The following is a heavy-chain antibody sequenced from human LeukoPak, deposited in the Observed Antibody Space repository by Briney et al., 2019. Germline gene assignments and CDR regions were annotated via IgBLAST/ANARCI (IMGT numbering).Heavy chain of an antibody. CDR1: GLTFSSYG. CDR3: AKDQKDSSSWFDY. J-gene: IGHJ4*02. Sequence: GGSLRLSCAASGLTFSSYGMHWVRQAPGKGLEWVAFIRYDGSNKYYADSVKGRFTISRDNSKNTLYLQMNSLRAEDTAVYYCAKDQKDSSSWFDYWGQGTLVTVSS. D-gene: IGHD6-13*01. V-gene: IGHV3-30*02. CDR2: IRYDGSNK.